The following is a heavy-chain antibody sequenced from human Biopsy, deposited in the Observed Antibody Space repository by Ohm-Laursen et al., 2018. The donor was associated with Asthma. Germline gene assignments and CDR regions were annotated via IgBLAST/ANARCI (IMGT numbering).Heavy chain of an antibody. CDR1: GYTFINYA. D-gene: IGHD3-9*01. J-gene: IGHJ3*02. Sequence: ASVKVSCNASGYTFINYAIHWVRQAPGQRLEWMGRINAGNGNTKYSQKFQGRVTITRDTSASTAYMDLSSLRSEDTAVYYCARTYYDFLTGQVNDVFAIWGQGTMVTVSS. V-gene: IGHV1-3*01. CDR3: ARTYYDFLTGQVNDVFAI. CDR2: INAGNGNT.